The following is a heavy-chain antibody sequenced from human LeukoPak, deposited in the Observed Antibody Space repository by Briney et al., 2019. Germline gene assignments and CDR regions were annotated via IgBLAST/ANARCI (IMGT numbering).Heavy chain of an antibody. CDR1: GYTFTDYY. CDR2: INPSGGST. D-gene: IGHD1-26*01. CDR3: ARAVSVGGSYSH. V-gene: IGHV1-46*01. J-gene: IGHJ4*02. Sequence: HWASVKVSCKASGYTFTDYYMHWVRQAPGQGLEWMGIINPSGGSTSYAQKFQGRVTMTRDTSTSTVYMELSSLRSEDTAVYYCARAVSVGGSYSHWGQGTLVTVSS.